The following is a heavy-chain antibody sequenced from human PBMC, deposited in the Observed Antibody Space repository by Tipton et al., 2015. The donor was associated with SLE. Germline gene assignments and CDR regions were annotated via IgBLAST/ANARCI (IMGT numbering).Heavy chain of an antibody. J-gene: IGHJ4*02. V-gene: IGHV4-59*01. Sequence: TLSLTCTVSGGSISSDHWSWIRQPPGKGLEWIGYMYYSGSTNYNPSLKSRVTISVDTSKNQFSLKLNSVTAADTAVYYCARDPRLNWDYGTYFDYWGQGTLVTVSS. CDR3: ARDPRLNWDYGTYFDY. CDR1: GGSISSDH. CDR2: MYYSGST. D-gene: IGHD7-27*01.